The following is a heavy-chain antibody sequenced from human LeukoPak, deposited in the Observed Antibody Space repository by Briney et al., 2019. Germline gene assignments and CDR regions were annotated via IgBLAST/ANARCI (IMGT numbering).Heavy chain of an antibody. V-gene: IGHV4-34*01. CDR2: INHSGST. Sequence: SETLSLTCAVYGGSFSGYYWSWIRQPPGKGLEWIGEINHSGSTNYNPSLKSRVAISVDTSKNQFSLKLSSVTAADTAVYYCARGWYFDYWGQGTLVTVSS. CDR1: GGSFSGYY. J-gene: IGHJ4*02. CDR3: ARGWYFDY.